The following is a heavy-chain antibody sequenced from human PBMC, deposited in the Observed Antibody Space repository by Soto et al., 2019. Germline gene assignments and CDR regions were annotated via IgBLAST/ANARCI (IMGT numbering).Heavy chain of an antibody. J-gene: IGHJ6*02. D-gene: IGHD3-10*01. Sequence: SETLSLTCSVSGGSISSGDYYWYWIRQPPGKGLEWIGHIYYSGSTYYNSSLKSRVTISLDTSKNQFSLKLSSVTAADTAAYYCAGQPTAGSYYDLGSYYYYYAMDVWGQGTTVTVS. CDR2: IYYSGST. CDR3: AGQPTAGSYYDLGSYYYYYAMDV. CDR1: GGSISSGDYY. V-gene: IGHV4-30-4*01.